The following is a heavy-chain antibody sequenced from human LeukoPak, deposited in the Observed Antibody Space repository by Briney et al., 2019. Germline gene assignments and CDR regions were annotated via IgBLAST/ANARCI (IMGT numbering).Heavy chain of an antibody. CDR1: GFTFSGYG. CDR3: ARADGGFDY. V-gene: IGHV3-66*01. J-gene: IGHJ4*02. CDR2: IYSGGST. Sequence: GGSLRLSCAASGFTFSGYGMHWVRQAPGKGLEWVSVIYSGGSTYYADSVKGRFTISRDNSKNTLYLQMNSLRAEDTAVYYCARADGGFDYWGQGTLVTVSS.